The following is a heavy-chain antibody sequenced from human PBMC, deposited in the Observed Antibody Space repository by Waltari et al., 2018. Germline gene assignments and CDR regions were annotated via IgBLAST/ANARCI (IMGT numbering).Heavy chain of an antibody. V-gene: IGHV3-23*01. CDR3: AKVYSGSYLDY. Sequence: EVQLLESGGGLVQPGGSLSLPCAASGFTFSNYAMSWVRQAPGKGLEWVSAISGSGDGTYHGDSVKGRFTISRDNSKNTLDLQMNSLRVEDTAIYFCAKVYSGSYLDYWGQGTLVTVSS. J-gene: IGHJ4*02. D-gene: IGHD1-26*01. CDR2: ISGSGDGT. CDR1: GFTFSNYA.